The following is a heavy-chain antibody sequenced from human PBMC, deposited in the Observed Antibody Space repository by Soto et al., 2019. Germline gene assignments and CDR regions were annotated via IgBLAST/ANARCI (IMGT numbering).Heavy chain of an antibody. D-gene: IGHD6-6*01. CDR1: GGSFSGYY. Sequence: QVQLQQWGAGLLKPSETLSLTCAVYGGSFSGYYWSWIRQPPGKGLEWIGEINHSGSTNYNPSLKSRVTISVETSKNHFSLKLSSVTASDTAVYYCARGRGPFSSSSSSYDYWGQGTLVTVSS. CDR3: ARGRGPFSSSSSSYDY. CDR2: INHSGST. J-gene: IGHJ4*02. V-gene: IGHV4-34*01.